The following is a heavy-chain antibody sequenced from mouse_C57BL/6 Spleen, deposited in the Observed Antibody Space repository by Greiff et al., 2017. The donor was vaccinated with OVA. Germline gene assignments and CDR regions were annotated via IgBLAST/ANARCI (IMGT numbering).Heavy chain of an antibody. Sequence: VQLQQPGAELVKPGASVKLSCKASGYTFTSYWMHWVKQRPGRGLEWIGRIAPNSGGTKYNEKFKSKATLTVDKPSSTAYMQLSSLTSEGSAVYYCARGVYDYGYAMDYWGQGTSVTVSS. CDR1: GYTFTSYW. CDR2: IAPNSGGT. D-gene: IGHD2-4*01. CDR3: ARGVYDYGYAMDY. J-gene: IGHJ4*01. V-gene: IGHV1-72*01.